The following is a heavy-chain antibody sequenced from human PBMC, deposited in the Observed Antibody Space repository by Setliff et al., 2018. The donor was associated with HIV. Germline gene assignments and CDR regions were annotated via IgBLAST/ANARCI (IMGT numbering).Heavy chain of an antibody. CDR3: ARTLQDGITMSLPGAFDL. CDR2: ISSTSTNV. CDR1: EFTFNTYS. V-gene: IGHV3-21*01. J-gene: IGHJ3*01. D-gene: IGHD3-10*02. Sequence: GGSLRLSCAASEFTFNTYSMNWVRLAPGKGLEWVSAISSTSTNVFHADSVKGRFTISRDNARNSLYLQVNSLRAEDTAVYFCARTLQDGITMSLPGAFDLWGQGTMVT.